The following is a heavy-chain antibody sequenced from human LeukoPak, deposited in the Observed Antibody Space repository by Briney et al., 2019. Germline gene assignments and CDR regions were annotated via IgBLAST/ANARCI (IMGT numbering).Heavy chain of an antibody. J-gene: IGHJ4*02. D-gene: IGHD4-17*01. CDR1: GGSISSSSYY. CDR2: IYYSGST. V-gene: IGHV4-39*07. Sequence: SETLSLTCTVSGGSISSSSYYWGWIRQPPGKGLEWIGSIYYSGSTYYNPSLKSRVTISVDTSKNQFSLKLSSVTAADTAVYYCARDLGSLGVSARLRFQSTTVTPFDYWGQGTLVTVSS. CDR3: ARDLGSLGVSARLRFQSTTVTPFDY.